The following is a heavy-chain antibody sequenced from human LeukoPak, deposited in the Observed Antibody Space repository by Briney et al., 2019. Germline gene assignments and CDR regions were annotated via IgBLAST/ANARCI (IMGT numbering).Heavy chain of an antibody. D-gene: IGHD2-2*03. Sequence: PGGSLRLSCAASGFTFSRYVMHWVRQAPARGLEWVAVIWYDGSNKYYADSVQGRFPISRDNSKNMLYLQMNSLRAEDTAVYYCAKSWIVWASGAFDYWGQGTLVTVSS. V-gene: IGHV3-33*06. CDR1: GFTFSRYV. J-gene: IGHJ4*02. CDR2: IWYDGSNK. CDR3: AKSWIVWASGAFDY.